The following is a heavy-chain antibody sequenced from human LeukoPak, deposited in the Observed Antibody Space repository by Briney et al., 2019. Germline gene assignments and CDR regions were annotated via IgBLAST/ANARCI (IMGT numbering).Heavy chain of an antibody. J-gene: IGHJ4*02. CDR2: IYYSGNT. D-gene: IGHD6-13*01. CDR1: GGSISRNSYY. CDR3: AREQQLVQALDY. Sequence: SEALSLTCTVFGGSISRNSYYWGWIRQPPGKGLEWIGNIYYSGNTFYNPSLESRVTISLDTSKNQFSLKLSSVTAADTAVYYCAREQQLVQALDYWGQGTLVTVSS. V-gene: IGHV4-39*07.